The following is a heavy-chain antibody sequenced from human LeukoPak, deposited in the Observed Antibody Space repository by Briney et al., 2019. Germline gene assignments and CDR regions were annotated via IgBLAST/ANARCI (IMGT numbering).Heavy chain of an antibody. D-gene: IGHD3-22*01. CDR1: GGTFSSYA. Sequence: ASVKVSCKASGGTFSSYAISWVRQAPGQGLEWMGWISAYNGNTNYAQKLQGRVTMTTDTSTSTAYMELRSLRSDDTAVYYCARYDSSGYYFLHWGQGTLVTVSS. V-gene: IGHV1-18*01. CDR2: ISAYNGNT. CDR3: ARYDSSGYYFLH. J-gene: IGHJ4*02.